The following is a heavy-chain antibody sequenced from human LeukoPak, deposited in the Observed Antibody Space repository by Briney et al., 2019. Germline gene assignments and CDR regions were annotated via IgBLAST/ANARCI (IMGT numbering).Heavy chain of an antibody. V-gene: IGHV3-30*02. D-gene: IGHD5-18*01. CDR3: AKGAWIQLWTPFDY. CDR1: GFTFSSYG. Sequence: GGSLRLSCAASGFTFSSYGMHWVRQAPGKGLEWVAFIRYDGSNKYYADSVKGRFTISRDNSKNTLYLQMNILRAEDTAVYYCAKGAWIQLWTPFDYWGQGTLVTVSS. J-gene: IGHJ4*02. CDR2: IRYDGSNK.